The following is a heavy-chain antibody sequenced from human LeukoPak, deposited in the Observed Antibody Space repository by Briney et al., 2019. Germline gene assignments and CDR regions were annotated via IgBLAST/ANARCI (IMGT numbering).Heavy chain of an antibody. CDR3: AREGSYYYGSGSYYGD. CDR2: INPSGGST. V-gene: IGHV1-46*01. CDR1: GYTFTSYY. J-gene: IGHJ4*02. Sequence: ATVKVSCKASGYTFTSYYMHWVRQAPGQGLEWMGIINPSGGSTSYAQKFQGRVTMTRDTSTSPVYMELSSLRSEDTAVYYCAREGSYYYGSGSYYGDWGQGTLVTVSS. D-gene: IGHD3-10*01.